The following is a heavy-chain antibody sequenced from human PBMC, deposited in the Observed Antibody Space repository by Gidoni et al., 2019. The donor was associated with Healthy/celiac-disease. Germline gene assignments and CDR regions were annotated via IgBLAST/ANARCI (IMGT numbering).Heavy chain of an antibody. J-gene: IGHJ6*02. CDR3: ARLTYYDFWSGYYPRRGYYYGMDV. V-gene: IGHV4-34*01. CDR2: INHSGST. Sequence: QVQLQQWGAGLLQPSETLSLTCAVYGVSFSAYYWSWIRQPPGKGLEWIGEINHSGSTNYNPSLKSRVTISVDTSKNQFSLKLSSVTAADTAVYYCARLTYYDFWSGYYPRRGYYYGMDVWGQGTTVTVSS. D-gene: IGHD3-3*01. CDR1: GVSFSAYY.